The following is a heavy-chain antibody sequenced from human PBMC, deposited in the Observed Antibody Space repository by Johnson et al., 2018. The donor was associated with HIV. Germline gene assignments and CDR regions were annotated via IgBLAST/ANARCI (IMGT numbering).Heavy chain of an antibody. D-gene: IGHD4-17*01. CDR2: ISYDGSNK. V-gene: IGHV3-30-3*01. Sequence: QVQLVESGGGVVQPGRSLRLSCAASGFTFSSYAMHWVRKAPGKGLAWVAVISYDGSNKYYADSVKGRFTISRDNSKNTLYLQMNSLRAEDTAVYYCARVRPNPTVTTRGAAFDIWGQGTMVTVSS. CDR3: ARVRPNPTVTTRGAAFDI. CDR1: GFTFSSYA. J-gene: IGHJ3*02.